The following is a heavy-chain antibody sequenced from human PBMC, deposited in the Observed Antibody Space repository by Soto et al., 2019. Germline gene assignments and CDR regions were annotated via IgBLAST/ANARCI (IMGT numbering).Heavy chain of an antibody. V-gene: IGHV4-61*01. D-gene: IGHD2-21*01. CDR3: ARLDCVRTRCQFDN. CDR2: VYYNGST. Sequence: PSETLSLTCTVSGVSVSSDSYYWRWIRQPPGKGLEWIAYVYYNGSTNSNPSLTSRVTISVDTSKNQFSLKLGSVTAADTAVYYCARLDCVRTRCQFDNWGQGTLVSVAS. CDR1: GVSVSSDSYY. J-gene: IGHJ4*02.